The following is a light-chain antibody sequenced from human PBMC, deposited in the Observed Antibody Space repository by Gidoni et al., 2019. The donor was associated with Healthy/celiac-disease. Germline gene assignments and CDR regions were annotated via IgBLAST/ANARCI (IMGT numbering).Light chain of an antibody. CDR1: SSDVGGYNY. Sequence: QSTLTQPRSGSGSTGQSVTISCTGNSSDVGGYNYVSWYQQHPGKAPNLMLYDVSKRPSGVPARFSGSKSGNTASLTISGLQAADEADYYCCSYAGSYLNWVFGGGTKLTVL. V-gene: IGLV2-11*01. J-gene: IGLJ3*02. CDR3: CSYAGSYLNWV. CDR2: DVS.